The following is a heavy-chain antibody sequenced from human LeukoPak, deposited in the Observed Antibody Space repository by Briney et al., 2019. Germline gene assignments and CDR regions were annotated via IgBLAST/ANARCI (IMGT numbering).Heavy chain of an antibody. Sequence: GGSLRLSCAASGFTFSNYWVHWVRQAPGKGLVWVSRINSDGSSTSYADSVKGRFTISRDNAKNTLYLQMNSLRAEDTAVYYCARVGSPINYYYYYYMDVWGKGTTVTVSS. CDR2: INSDGSST. D-gene: IGHD6-13*01. J-gene: IGHJ6*03. CDR3: ARVGSPINYYYYYYMDV. V-gene: IGHV3-74*01. CDR1: GFTFSNYW.